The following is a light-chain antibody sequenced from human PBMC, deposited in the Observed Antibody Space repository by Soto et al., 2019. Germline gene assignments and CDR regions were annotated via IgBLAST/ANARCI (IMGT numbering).Light chain of an antibody. CDR1: SSNIGSNY. V-gene: IGLV1-47*01. CDR2: SNN. CDR3: AAWDSSLSGVV. Sequence: QSVLTQPPSASGAPGQRVTISCSGSSSNIGSNYAYWYQHLPGTAPKLLIYSNNKRPSGVPDRFSDSKSGTSATLVITGLRSEDEADYYCAAWDSSLSGVVFGGGTKLTVL. J-gene: IGLJ2*01.